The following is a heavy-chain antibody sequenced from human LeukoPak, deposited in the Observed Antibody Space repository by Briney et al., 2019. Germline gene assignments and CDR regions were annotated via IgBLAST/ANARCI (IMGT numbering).Heavy chain of an antibody. CDR2: ISGSGSTI. V-gene: IGHV3-11*04. D-gene: IGHD1-26*01. CDR3: AKGGGSPPDAFDI. J-gene: IGHJ3*02. CDR1: GFTFSDYY. Sequence: GGSLRLSCAASGFTFSDYYMSWIRQAPGKGLEWVSYISGSGSTIYYADSVKGRFTISRDNAKNSLYLQMNSLRTEDTAVYYCAKGGGSPPDAFDIWGQGTMVTVSS.